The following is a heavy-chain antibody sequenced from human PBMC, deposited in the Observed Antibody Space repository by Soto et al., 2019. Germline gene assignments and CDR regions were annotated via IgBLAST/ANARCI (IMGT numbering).Heavy chain of an antibody. CDR2: ISGYNGNT. CDR1: GYAFSGYR. Sequence: QVQLVQSGAEMKQPGASVKVSCKTSGYAFSGYRLSWVRQGPGQGLEWMGRISGYNGNTDYAQKFQGRVTMTTDTSTSTAYMELRSLRSDDTAVYYCARDLGPPNWFDSWGQGTLVTVSS. CDR3: ARDLGPPNWFDS. D-gene: IGHD2-8*01. V-gene: IGHV1-18*01. J-gene: IGHJ5*01.